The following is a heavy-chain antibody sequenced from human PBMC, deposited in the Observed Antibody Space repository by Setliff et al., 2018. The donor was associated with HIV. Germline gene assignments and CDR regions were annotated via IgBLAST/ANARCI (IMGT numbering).Heavy chain of an antibody. V-gene: IGHV3-74*01. CDR3: ARDGPYYDILTGYSRGYYYYYMDV. CDR1: GFTFSSYW. J-gene: IGHJ6*03. D-gene: IGHD3-9*01. CDR2: TNSDGSST. Sequence: PGGSLRLSCAASGFTFSSYWMHWVRQAPGKGLVWVSRTNSDGSSTSYADSVKGRFTISRDNAKNTLYLQMNSLRAEDTAVYYCARDGPYYDILTGYSRGYYYYYMDVWGKGTTVTVSS.